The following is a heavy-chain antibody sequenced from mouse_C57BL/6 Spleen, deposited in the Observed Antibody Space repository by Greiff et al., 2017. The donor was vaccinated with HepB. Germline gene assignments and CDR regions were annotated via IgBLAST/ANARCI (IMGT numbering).Heavy chain of an antibody. J-gene: IGHJ2*01. Sequence: EVKLVESGGGLVKPGGSLKLSCAASGFTFSSYAMSWVRQTPEKRLEWVATISDGGSYTYYPDNVKGRFTISRDNAKNNLYLQMSHLKSEDTAMYYCARANWDGGYYFDYWGQGTTLTVSS. V-gene: IGHV5-4*03. CDR2: ISDGGSYT. CDR3: ARANWDGGYYFDY. CDR1: GFTFSSYA. D-gene: IGHD4-1*01.